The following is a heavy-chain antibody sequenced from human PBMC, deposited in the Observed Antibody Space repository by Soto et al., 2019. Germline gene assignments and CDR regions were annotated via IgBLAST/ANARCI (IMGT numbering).Heavy chain of an antibody. Sequence: PSETLSLTCAVSGGSISSGGYSWSWIRQPPGKGLEWIGYIYHSGSTYYNPSLKSRVTISVDRSKNQFSLKLSSVTAADTAVYYCARVGCSGGSCYSGHAFDIWGQGTMVTVSS. CDR2: IYHSGST. D-gene: IGHD2-15*01. V-gene: IGHV4-30-2*01. CDR3: ARVGCSGGSCYSGHAFDI. CDR1: GGSISSGGYS. J-gene: IGHJ3*02.